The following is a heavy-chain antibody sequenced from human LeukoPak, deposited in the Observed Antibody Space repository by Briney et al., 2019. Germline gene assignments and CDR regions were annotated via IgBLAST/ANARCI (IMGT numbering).Heavy chain of an antibody. CDR1: GFTFSAYT. D-gene: IGHD3-3*01. CDR2: ISNDGSNK. V-gene: IGHV3-30*04. J-gene: IGHJ3*02. CDR3: ARGFDTNAFDI. Sequence: PGGSLRLSCAASGFTFSAYTMHWVRQAPGKGLEWVARISNDGSNKYYTDSVKGRFTISRDSSKNTVYLQMNSLRTEDTALYYCARGFDTNAFDIWGQGTLVTVSS.